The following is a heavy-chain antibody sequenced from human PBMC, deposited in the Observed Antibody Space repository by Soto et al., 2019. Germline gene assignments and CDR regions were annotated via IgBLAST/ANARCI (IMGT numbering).Heavy chain of an antibody. D-gene: IGHD6-13*01. CDR1: GYTFTIYY. J-gene: IGHJ5*02. CDR3: ARDRIRQQLVRSWFDP. CDR2: INPSGGST. Sequence: ASLKVSRKASGYTFTIYYMRWVRQTPGQGLEWMGIINPSGGSTSYAQKFQGRVTMTRDTSTSTVYMELSSLRSEDTAVYYCARDRIRQQLVRSWFDPWGQGTLVTVSS. V-gene: IGHV1-46*01.